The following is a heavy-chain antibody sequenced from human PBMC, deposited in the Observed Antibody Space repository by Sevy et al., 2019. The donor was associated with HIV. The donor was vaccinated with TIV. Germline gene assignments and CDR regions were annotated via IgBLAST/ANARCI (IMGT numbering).Heavy chain of an antibody. Sequence: GGSLRLSCAASGFTFSSYGMHWVRQAPSKGLEWVAVISYDGSNKYYADSVKGRFTISRDNSKNTLYLQMNSLRAEDTAVYYCAREYVAGDYYYYGMDVWGQGTTVTVSS. V-gene: IGHV3-30*03. CDR1: GFTFSSYG. CDR2: ISYDGSNK. CDR3: AREYVAGDYYYYGMDV. D-gene: IGHD1-26*01. J-gene: IGHJ6*02.